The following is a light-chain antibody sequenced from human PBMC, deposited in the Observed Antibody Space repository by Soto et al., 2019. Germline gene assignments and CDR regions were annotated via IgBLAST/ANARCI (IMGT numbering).Light chain of an antibody. CDR2: AAS. V-gene: IGKV1-17*01. Sequence: DIQMTQSPSSLSASVGDRLTITCRASQGIRDDLAWYQQKPGQAPKRLIFAASSLQSGVPSRFSGSGSGTEFTLTISSLQPEDFATYYCLQHNSYPLTFGGGTKVEIQ. J-gene: IGKJ4*01. CDR3: LQHNSYPLT. CDR1: QGIRDD.